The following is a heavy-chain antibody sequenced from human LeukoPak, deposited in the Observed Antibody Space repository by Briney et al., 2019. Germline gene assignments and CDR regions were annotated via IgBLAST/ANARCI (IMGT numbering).Heavy chain of an antibody. CDR3: AREYYYGSGSCYKPFDY. CDR1: GFTFSSYE. Sequence: GGSLKLSCAASGFTFSSYEMNWVRQAPGQGLEWVSYISSSGSTIYYADSVKGRFTISRDNAKNSLYLQMNSLRAEDTAVYYCAREYYYGSGSCYKPFDYWGQGTLVTVSS. V-gene: IGHV3-48*03. CDR2: ISSSGSTI. J-gene: IGHJ4*02. D-gene: IGHD3-10*01.